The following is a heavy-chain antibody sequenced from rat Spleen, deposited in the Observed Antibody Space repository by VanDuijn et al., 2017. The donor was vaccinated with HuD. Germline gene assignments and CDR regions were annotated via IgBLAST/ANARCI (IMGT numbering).Heavy chain of an antibody. Sequence: EVQLQESGPGLVKPSQSLSLTCSVTSYSITSNYWGWIRKFPGNKMEWIGHISYSGSTSYNPSLKSRVSITRDTSKNQFFLQLNSVTTEDTATYYCATANRYNPYNWFAYWGQGTLVTVSS. V-gene: IGHV3-1*01. CDR2: ISYSGST. CDR1: SYSITSNY. J-gene: IGHJ3*01. CDR3: ATANRYNPYNWFAY. D-gene: IGHD1-5*01.